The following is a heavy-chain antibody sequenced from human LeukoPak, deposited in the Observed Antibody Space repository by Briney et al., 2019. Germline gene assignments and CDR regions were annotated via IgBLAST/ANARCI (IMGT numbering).Heavy chain of an antibody. CDR1: GFIFSTYG. V-gene: IGHV3-23*01. CDR3: ARGSRSTWNWGYYYYGMDV. D-gene: IGHD6-13*01. Sequence: PGGSLRLSCVASGFIFSTYGMSWVRRAPEKGLEWVSTITAGGGSTYYADSVKGRFAISRDNSKNTLYLQMNSLRAEDTAVYYCARGSRSTWNWGYYYYGMDVWGQGTTVTVSS. CDR2: ITAGGGST. J-gene: IGHJ6*02.